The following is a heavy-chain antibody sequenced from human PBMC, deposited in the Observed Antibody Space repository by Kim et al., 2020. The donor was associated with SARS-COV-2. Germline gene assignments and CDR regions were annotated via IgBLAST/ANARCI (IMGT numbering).Heavy chain of an antibody. Sequence: SETLSLTCAVSGDSITSNNWWTWVRQPPGKGLEWIGEISPTGKTNYNPSLKSRVTISVDKSKNQFSLNLRSVTAADTAVYYCAREAWDDFVTGYDQWGQGTLVTVSS. CDR3: AREAWDDFVTGYDQ. CDR1: GDSITSNNW. V-gene: IGHV4-4*02. CDR2: ISPTGKT. J-gene: IGHJ4*02. D-gene: IGHD3-9*01.